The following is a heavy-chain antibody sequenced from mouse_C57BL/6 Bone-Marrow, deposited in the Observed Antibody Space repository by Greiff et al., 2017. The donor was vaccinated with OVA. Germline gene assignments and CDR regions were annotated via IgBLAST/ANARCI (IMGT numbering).Heavy chain of an antibody. CDR2: IDPSDSYT. V-gene: IGHV1-59*01. CDR3: AREGDYGSSYGRIMDY. D-gene: IGHD1-1*01. J-gene: IGHJ4*01. Sequence: QVQLQQPGAELVRPGTSVKLSCKASGYTFTSYWMHWVKQRPGQGLEWIGVIDPSDSYTNYNQKFKGKATLTVDTSSSTAYMQLSSLTSEDSAVYYCAREGDYGSSYGRIMDYWGQGTSVTVSS. CDR1: GYTFTSYW.